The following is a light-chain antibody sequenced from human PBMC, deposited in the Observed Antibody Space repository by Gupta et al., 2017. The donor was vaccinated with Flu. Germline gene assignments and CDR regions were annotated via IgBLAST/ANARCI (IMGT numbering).Light chain of an antibody. CDR1: QSIRNW. CDR3: QQYDTYSGT. V-gene: IGKV1-5*03. CDR2: MAS. Sequence: GDRVTITCRASQSIRNWLAWYQQKPGKAPNLLSYMASSLESGVPSRFSGSGSGTEFTLTISSLQPDDFATYYCQQYDTYSGTFGQGTKLEIK. J-gene: IGKJ2*01.